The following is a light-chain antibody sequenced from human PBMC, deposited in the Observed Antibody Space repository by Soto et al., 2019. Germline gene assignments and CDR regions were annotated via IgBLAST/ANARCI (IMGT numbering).Light chain of an antibody. CDR3: QKYGSSPLYT. CDR2: GAS. V-gene: IGKV3-20*01. CDR1: QSVSSSY. Sequence: EVVVTRSPGTLSLSPGERATLSCRASQSVSSSYLAWYQQKPGQAPRLLIYGASSRATGIPDRFSGSGSGTDFTLTISRLEPEDFAVYYCQKYGSSPLYTLGQGTKVDXK. J-gene: IGKJ2*01.